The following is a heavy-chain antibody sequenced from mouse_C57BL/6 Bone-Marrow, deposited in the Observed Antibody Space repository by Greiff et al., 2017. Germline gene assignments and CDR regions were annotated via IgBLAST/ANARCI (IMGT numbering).Heavy chain of an antibody. CDR3: ARETAAWFAY. V-gene: IGHV1-19*01. J-gene: IGHJ3*01. CDR2: INPYNGGT. Sequence: EVQLVESGPVLVKPGASVKMSCKASGYTFTDYYMNWVKQSHGKSLEWIGVINPYNGGTSYNQKFKGKATLTVDKSSSTAYMELNSLTSEDSAVYYCARETAAWFAYWGQGTLVTVSA. CDR1: GYTFTDYY.